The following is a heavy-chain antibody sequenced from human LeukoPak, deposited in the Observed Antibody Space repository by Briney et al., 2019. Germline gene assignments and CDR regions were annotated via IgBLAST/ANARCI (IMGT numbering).Heavy chain of an antibody. D-gene: IGHD6-6*01. CDR2: INHSGST. J-gene: IGHJ4*02. Sequence: SETLSLTCAVYGGSFSGYYWSWIRQPPGKGLEWIGEINHSGSTNYNPSLKSRVTISVDTSKNQFSLKLSSVTAADTAVYYCARGALVGYSSSSGPRHFDYWGQGTLVTVSS. CDR1: GGSFSGYY. CDR3: ARGALVGYSSSSGPRHFDY. V-gene: IGHV4-34*01.